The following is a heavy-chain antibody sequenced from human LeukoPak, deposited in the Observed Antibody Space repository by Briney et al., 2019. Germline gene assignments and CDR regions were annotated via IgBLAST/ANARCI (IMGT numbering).Heavy chain of an antibody. J-gene: IGHJ4*02. Sequence: ASVKVSCKASGYTFTGYYMHWVRQAPGQGLEWMGWINPNSGGTNYARKFQGRVTMTRDTSISTAYMELSRLRSDDTAVYYCARDYDFWSGYTPIDYWGQGTLVTVSS. V-gene: IGHV1-2*02. CDR2: INPNSGGT. D-gene: IGHD3-3*01. CDR3: ARDYDFWSGYTPIDY. CDR1: GYTFTGYY.